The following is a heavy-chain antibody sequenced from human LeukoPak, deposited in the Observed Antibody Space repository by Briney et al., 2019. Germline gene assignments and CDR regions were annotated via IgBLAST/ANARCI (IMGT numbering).Heavy chain of an antibody. J-gene: IGHJ6*03. D-gene: IGHD5-18*01. CDR2: IYYSGST. CDR3: ARGNTAMVKVYYYYYYMDV. CDR1: GGSISSYY. V-gene: IGHV4-59*01. Sequence: SETLSLTCTVSGGSISSYYWSWLRQPPGKGLEWIGYIYYSGSTNYNPSLKSRVTISVDTSKNQFSLKLSSVTAADTAVYYCARGNTAMVKVYYYYYYMDVWGKGTTVTVSS.